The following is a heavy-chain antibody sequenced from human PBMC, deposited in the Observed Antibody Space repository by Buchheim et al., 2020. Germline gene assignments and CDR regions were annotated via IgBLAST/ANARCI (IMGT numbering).Heavy chain of an antibody. CDR3: ASLALSYDYVWWSANSYYYGMDV. J-gene: IGHJ6*02. CDR2: ISYDGSNK. D-gene: IGHD3-16*01. V-gene: IGHV3-30*04. Sequence: QVQLVESGGGVVQPGRSLRLSCAASGFTFSSYAMHWVRQAPGKGLEWVAVISYDGSNKYYADSVKGRFTISRDNSENTLYLQMNNMSAEDTAVYYCASLALSYDYVWWSANSYYYGMDVWGQGTT. CDR1: GFTFSSYA.